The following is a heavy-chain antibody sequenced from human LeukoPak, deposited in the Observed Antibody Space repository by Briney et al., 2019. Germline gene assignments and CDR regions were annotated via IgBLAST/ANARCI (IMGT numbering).Heavy chain of an antibody. CDR1: GYSISSGYY. D-gene: IGHD5/OR15-5a*01. V-gene: IGHV4-38-2*01. CDR2: IYYTGST. J-gene: IGHJ4*02. CDR3: ASRRAYHVYGY. Sequence: SETLSLTCAVSGYSISSGYYWGWIRQPPGKGLEWIGSIYYTGSTYYNPSLKSRVTISVDTSKNQFSLNLSSVTAADTAVYYCASRRAYHVYGYWGQGALVTVSS.